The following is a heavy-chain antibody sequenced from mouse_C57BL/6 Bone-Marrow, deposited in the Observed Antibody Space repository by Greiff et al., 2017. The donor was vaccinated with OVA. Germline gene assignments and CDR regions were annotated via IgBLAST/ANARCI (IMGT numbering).Heavy chain of an antibody. CDR2: IDPSDSYT. CDR3: ARSVWVPWL. CDR1: GYTFTSYW. J-gene: IGHJ3*01. D-gene: IGHD2-14*01. V-gene: IGHV1-59*01. Sequence: QVQLQQPGAELVRPGPSVKLSCKASGYTFTSYWMHWVKQRPGQGLEWIGVIDPSDSYTNYNQKFKGKATLTVDTSSSTAYMQLSSVTSEDSAVYYGARSVWVPWLWGQGTLVTVSA.